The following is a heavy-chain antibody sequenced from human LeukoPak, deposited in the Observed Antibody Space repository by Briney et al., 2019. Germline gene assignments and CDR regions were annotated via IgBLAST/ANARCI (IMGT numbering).Heavy chain of an antibody. J-gene: IGHJ4*02. Sequence: ASVKVSCKASGYTFTSYAMHWVRQAPGQRLEWMVWINAGNGNTKYSQKFQGRVTITRDTSASTAYMELSSLRSEDTAVYYCARVSYYGSGSYYPPDYWGQGTLVTVSS. CDR3: ARVSYYGSGSYYPPDY. CDR1: GYTFTSYA. V-gene: IGHV1-3*01. D-gene: IGHD3-10*01. CDR2: INAGNGNT.